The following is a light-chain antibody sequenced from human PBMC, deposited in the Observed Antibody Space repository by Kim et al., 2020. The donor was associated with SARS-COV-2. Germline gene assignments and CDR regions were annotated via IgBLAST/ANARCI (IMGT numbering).Light chain of an antibody. J-gene: IGLJ3*02. CDR1: SNNVGNQG. Sequence: QPATLTCTGNSNNVGNQGAAWLQQHQGHPPKLLSYRNNNRPSGVSERLSASRSGNTASLTITGLQPEDEADYYCSTWDSSLNEWVFGGGTQLTVL. CDR3: STWDSSLNEWV. CDR2: RNN. V-gene: IGLV10-54*01.